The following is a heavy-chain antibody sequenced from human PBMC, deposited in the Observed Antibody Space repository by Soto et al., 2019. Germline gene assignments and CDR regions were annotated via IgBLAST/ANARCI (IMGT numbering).Heavy chain of an antibody. CDR1: GFTFSSYW. CDR2: IKQDGSEK. D-gene: IGHD4-17*01. CDR3: ASCDYVQLSIDY. J-gene: IGHJ4*02. Sequence: EVQLVESGGGLVQPGGSLRLSCAASGFTFSSYWMSWVRQAPGRGLEWEANIKQDGSEKYYVDSVKGRFTISRDNAKNSLYLQMNSLRAEDTAVYYCASCDYVQLSIDYWGQGTLVTVSS. V-gene: IGHV3-7*01.